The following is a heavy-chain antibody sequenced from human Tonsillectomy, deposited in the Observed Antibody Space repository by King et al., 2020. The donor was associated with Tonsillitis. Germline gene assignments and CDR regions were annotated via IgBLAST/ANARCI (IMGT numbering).Heavy chain of an antibody. CDR3: ARDSVEMAADAFDI. V-gene: IGHV3-30*01. J-gene: IGHJ3*02. CDR1: GFTFSNYA. D-gene: IGHD5-24*01. Sequence: VQLVESGGGVVQPGRSLRLSCGASGFTFSNYAIHWVRQAPGKGLEWVAVISDDGSDKYYADSVKGRFSNSRDNSKNTVYLRMNSLGGGDTAVYYCARDSVEMAADAFDIWGQGTLVTVSS. CDR2: ISDDGSDK.